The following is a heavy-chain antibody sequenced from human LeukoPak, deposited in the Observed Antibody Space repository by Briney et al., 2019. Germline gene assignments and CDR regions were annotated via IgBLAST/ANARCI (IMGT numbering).Heavy chain of an antibody. D-gene: IGHD3-10*01. CDR2: ISGSGGST. V-gene: IGHV3-23*01. CDR3: ARAKPKNMVRGLIMRRESRYYFDY. Sequence: SGGSLRLSCAASGFTFSSYAMSWVRQAPGKGLEWVSAISGSGGSTYYADSVKGRFTISRDNSKNTLYLQMNSLRAEDTAVYYCARAKPKNMVRGLIMRRESRYYFDYWGQGTLVTVSS. CDR1: GFTFSSYA. J-gene: IGHJ4*02.